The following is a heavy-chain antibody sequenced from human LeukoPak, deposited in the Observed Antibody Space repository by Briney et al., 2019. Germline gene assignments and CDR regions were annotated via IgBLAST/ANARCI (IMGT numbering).Heavy chain of an antibody. D-gene: IGHD1-26*01. CDR3: ARRRRSGSQVLDF. CDR2: IYYTGST. V-gene: IGHV4-59*12. CDR1: GGSISSYY. J-gene: IGHJ4*02. Sequence: SETLSLTCIVSGGSISSYYWSWIRQPPGKGLEWIGYIYYTGSTNYNPSLKSRVTISIDTSKNQFSLRLSSVTAADTAAYYCARRRRSGSQVLDFWGQGTLVTVSS.